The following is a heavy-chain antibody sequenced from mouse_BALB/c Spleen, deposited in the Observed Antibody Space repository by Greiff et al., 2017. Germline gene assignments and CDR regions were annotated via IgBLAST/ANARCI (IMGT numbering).Heavy chain of an antibody. CDR1: GYAFSSYW. CDR3: ARSLLRLGWYFDV. J-gene: IGHJ1*01. Sequence: QVHVKQSGAELVRPGSSVKISCKASGYAFSSYWMNWVKQRPGQGLEWIGQIYPGDGDTNYNGKFKGKATLTADKSSSTAYMQLSSLTSEDSAVYFCARSLLRLGWYFDVWGAGTTVTVSS. D-gene: IGHD1-2*01. CDR2: IYPGDGDT. V-gene: IGHV1-80*01.